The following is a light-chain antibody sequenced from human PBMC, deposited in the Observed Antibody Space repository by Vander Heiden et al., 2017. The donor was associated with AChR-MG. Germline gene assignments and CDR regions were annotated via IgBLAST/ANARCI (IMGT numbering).Light chain of an antibody. V-gene: IGLV2-14*03. CDR2: DVS. CDR1: SSDVGGYNY. J-gene: IGLJ2*01. Sequence: QSALTHPASASGCPGQTITISGTGTSSDVGGYNYGSWYQQHPGNAPKLMSYDVSNRPSGVSNRFSGSKSGNTASLTSSGLQAEAEADYYCSAYTSSSTRVFGGGTKLTVL. CDR3: SAYTSSSTRV.